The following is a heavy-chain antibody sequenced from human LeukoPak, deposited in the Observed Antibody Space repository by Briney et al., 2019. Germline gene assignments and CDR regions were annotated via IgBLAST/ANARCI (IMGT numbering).Heavy chain of an antibody. V-gene: IGHV3-21*01. J-gene: IGHJ4*02. CDR3: ASEDYDSSGYYCY. Sequence: GGSLRLSCAASGSTFSSYSMTWVRQAPGKGLEWVSSISSSSSYIYYADSVKGRFTISRDNAKNSLYLQMNSLRAEDTAVYYCASEDYDSSGYYCYWGQGTLVTVSS. D-gene: IGHD3-22*01. CDR2: ISSSSSYI. CDR1: GSTFSSYS.